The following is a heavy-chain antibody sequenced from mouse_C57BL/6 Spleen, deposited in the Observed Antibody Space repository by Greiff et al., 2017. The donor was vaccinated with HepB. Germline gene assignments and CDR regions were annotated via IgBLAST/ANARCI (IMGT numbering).Heavy chain of an antibody. Sequence: QVQLQQSGAELMKPGASVKLSCKATGYTFTGYWIEWVKQRPGHGLEWIGEILPGSGSTNYNEKFKGKATFTADTSSNTAYMQLSSLTTEDSAIYYCAREGSYYYGSRGYFDVWGTGTTVTVSS. CDR2: ILPGSGST. J-gene: IGHJ1*03. D-gene: IGHD1-1*01. CDR1: GYTFTGYW. CDR3: AREGSYYYGSRGYFDV. V-gene: IGHV1-9*01.